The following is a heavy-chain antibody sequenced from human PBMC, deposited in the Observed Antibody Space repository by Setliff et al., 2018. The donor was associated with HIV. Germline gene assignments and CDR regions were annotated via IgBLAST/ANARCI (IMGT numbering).Heavy chain of an antibody. D-gene: IGHD4-17*01. CDR1: GGSVGSGSYY. CDR2: IYYSGIT. Sequence: PSETLSLTCTVSGGSVGSGSYYRSWIRQSPGKGLEWIGYIYYSGITTYNPSLKSRVTISIDTSKNQFSLRLHSVTAADTAVYYCARDPPGYGDSNDYWGQGTLVTVSS. J-gene: IGHJ4*02. V-gene: IGHV4-61*01. CDR3: ARDPPGYGDSNDY.